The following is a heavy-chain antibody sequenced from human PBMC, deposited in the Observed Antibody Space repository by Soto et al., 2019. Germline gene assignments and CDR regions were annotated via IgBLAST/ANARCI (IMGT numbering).Heavy chain of an antibody. D-gene: IGHD5-12*01. V-gene: IGHV3-33*06. CDR2: IWYDGSLQ. CDR1: GFSFENYG. Sequence: QVQMVESGGGVVQPGRSLRLSCAASGFSFENYGMHWVRQAPGRGLEWVAIIWYDGSLQYYAAAVKGRFTIPRDNSKNTLYLEMNSLRAEDTAVYYCANLGGDGYNLGQDYNGMDVW. CDR3: ANLGGDGYNLGQDYNGMDV. J-gene: IGHJ6*01.